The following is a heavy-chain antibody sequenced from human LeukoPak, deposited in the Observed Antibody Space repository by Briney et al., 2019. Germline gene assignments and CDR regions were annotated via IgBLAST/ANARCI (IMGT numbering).Heavy chain of an antibody. D-gene: IGHD3-10*01. CDR2: INHSGST. Sequence: PSETLSLTCAVYGGSFSGYYWSWIRQPPGKGLEWIGEINHSGSTNYNPSLKSRVTISVDTSKNQFSLKLSSVTAADTAVYYCARGGLWFRVNWFDPWGQGTLVTVSS. V-gene: IGHV4-34*01. CDR1: GGSFSGYY. CDR3: ARGGLWFRVNWFDP. J-gene: IGHJ5*02.